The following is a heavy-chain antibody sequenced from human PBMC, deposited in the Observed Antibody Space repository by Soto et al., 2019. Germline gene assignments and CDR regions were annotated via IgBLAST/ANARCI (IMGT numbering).Heavy chain of an antibody. Sequence: GGSLRLSCAASGFTFSSYSMNWVRQAPGKGLEWVSSISSSSSYIYYADSMKGRFTISRDNAKNSLYLQMNSLRAEDTAVYYCANKNDAFDIWGQGTMVTVSS. CDR1: GFTFSSYS. CDR2: ISSSSSYI. CDR3: ANKNDAFDI. V-gene: IGHV3-21*01. J-gene: IGHJ3*02.